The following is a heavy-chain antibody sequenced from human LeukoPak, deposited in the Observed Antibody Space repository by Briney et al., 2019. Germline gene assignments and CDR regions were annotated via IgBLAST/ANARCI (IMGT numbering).Heavy chain of an antibody. Sequence: SVKVSCKASGGTFSSYAISWVRQAPGQGLEWMGRIIPIFGTANYAQKFQGRVTITTDESTSTAYMELSSLRSEDTAVYYCAGAELGYDSSGYDYWGQGTLVTVSS. CDR3: AGAELGYDSSGYDY. CDR1: GGTFSSYA. J-gene: IGHJ4*02. V-gene: IGHV1-69*05. CDR2: IIPIFGTA. D-gene: IGHD3-22*01.